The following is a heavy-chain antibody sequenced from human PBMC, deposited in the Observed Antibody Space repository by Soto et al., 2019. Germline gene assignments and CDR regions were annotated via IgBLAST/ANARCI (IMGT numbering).Heavy chain of an antibody. D-gene: IGHD3-22*01. CDR1: GDHFSSNSAA. CDR3: ARGGVVITDNWFDP. V-gene: IGHV6-1*01. J-gene: IGHJ5*02. CDR2: TYYRSKWYN. Sequence: SQTLSLTCAISGDHFSSNSAAWNWIQQSPSRGLEWLGRTYYRSKWYNDYAVSVKSRITINPATSKNQCSLQLNSVTPEATAVYYCARGGVVITDNWFDPWGQGTLVTVSS.